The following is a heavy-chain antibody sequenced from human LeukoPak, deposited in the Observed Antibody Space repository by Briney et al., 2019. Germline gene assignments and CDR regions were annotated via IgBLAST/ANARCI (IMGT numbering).Heavy chain of an antibody. J-gene: IGHJ4*02. V-gene: IGHV3-30-3*01. CDR1: GFTFSSYA. CDR3: ARDRAAAGYSYYFDY. D-gene: IGHD6-13*01. CDR2: ISYDGSNK. Sequence: GGSLRLSCAASGFTFSSYAMHWVRQAPGKGREGVVVISYDGSNKYYADSVKGRFTISRDNSKNTLYLQMNSLRAEDTAVYYCARDRAAAGYSYYFDYWGQGTLVTVSS.